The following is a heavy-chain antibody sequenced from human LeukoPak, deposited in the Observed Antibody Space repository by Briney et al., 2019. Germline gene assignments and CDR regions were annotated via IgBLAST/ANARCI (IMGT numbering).Heavy chain of an antibody. CDR2: VYTSGST. CDR3: ATQTQYGSSYDY. CDR1: GSSITSYY. Sequence: SETLSLTRTVSGSSITSYYWTWIRQPTGKGLEWIGRVYTSGSTNYNPSLKSRVTMSVHTSKNQFSLKLDSVTAADTAVYYCATQTQYGSSYDYWGQGTLVTVSS. V-gene: IGHV4-4*07. J-gene: IGHJ4*02. D-gene: IGHD6-6*01.